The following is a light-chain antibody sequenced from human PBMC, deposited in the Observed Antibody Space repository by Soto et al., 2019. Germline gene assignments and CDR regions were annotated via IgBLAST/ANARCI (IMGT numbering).Light chain of an antibody. CDR1: QSISSY. V-gene: IGKV1-39*01. CDR2: ATS. Sequence: DIQMTQSPSSLSAFVGDRVTITCRASQSISSYLNWYQQKPGKAPNLLIYATSSLQSGVPSRFSGSGSGTDFTLTISSLQAEDFATYFCQQTYSAPQTFGLGTKVDIK. CDR3: QQTYSAPQT. J-gene: IGKJ1*01.